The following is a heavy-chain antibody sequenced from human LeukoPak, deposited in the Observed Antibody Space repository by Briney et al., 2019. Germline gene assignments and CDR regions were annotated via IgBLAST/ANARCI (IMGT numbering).Heavy chain of an antibody. Sequence: PGGSLRLSCAASGFTFSDYYMSWIRQAPGKGLEWVSYISSSGSTIYYADSVKGRFTISRDNAKNSLYLQMNSLRAEDTAVYYCARDAREWELLSCAFDIWGQGTMVTVSS. CDR3: ARDAREWELLSCAFDI. J-gene: IGHJ3*02. D-gene: IGHD1-26*01. CDR2: ISSSGSTI. V-gene: IGHV3-11*04. CDR1: GFTFSDYY.